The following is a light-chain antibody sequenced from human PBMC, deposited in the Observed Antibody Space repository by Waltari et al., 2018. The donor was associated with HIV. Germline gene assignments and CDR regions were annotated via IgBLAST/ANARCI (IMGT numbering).Light chain of an antibody. J-gene: IGLJ2*01. CDR2: DNN. V-gene: IGLV1-51*01. CDR3: GTWDSSLSAVV. CDR1: SSNIGNNY. Sequence: QSVLTQPPSVSAAPGQKVTISCSGSSSNIGNNYVSWYQQLPGTAPKLLIFDNNTRPSGLPDRFPGSKSGTSATLGITGLQTGDESDYYCGTWDSSLSAVVFGRGTKLTVL.